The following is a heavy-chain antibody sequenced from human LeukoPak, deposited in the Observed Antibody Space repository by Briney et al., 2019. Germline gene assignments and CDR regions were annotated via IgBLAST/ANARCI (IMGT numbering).Heavy chain of an antibody. V-gene: IGHV4-4*09. CDR3: ASPRSGCRYPFDY. D-gene: IGHD3-22*01. CDR2: ISTSGRT. Sequence: WETLSLTCAVSAASISNYYWSWIRQAPGKGLEWIGYISTSGRTNYNPSLKSRVSISLDTSKNRSSLHLNFVPAADTAVYYCASPRSGCRYPFDYWAREPWSPSPQ. J-gene: IGHJ4*02. CDR1: AASISNYY.